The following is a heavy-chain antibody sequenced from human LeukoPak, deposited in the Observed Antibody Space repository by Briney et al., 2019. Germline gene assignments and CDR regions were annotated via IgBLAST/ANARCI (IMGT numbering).Heavy chain of an antibody. CDR1: GGSISSYY. CDR3: ARHLGGSSGFRYFGY. Sequence: PSETLSLTCTVSGGSISSYYWSWIRQPPGKGLEWIGYMYYSGSTNYNPSLKSRVTILVDTSKNQFSLKLSSVTAADTAVYYCARHLGGSSGFRYFGYWGQGTLVTVSS. V-gene: IGHV4-59*08. CDR2: MYYSGST. D-gene: IGHD3-10*01. J-gene: IGHJ4*02.